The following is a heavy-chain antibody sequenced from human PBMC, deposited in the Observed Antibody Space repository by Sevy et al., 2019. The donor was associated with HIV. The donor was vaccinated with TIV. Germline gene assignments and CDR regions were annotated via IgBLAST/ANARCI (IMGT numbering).Heavy chain of an antibody. D-gene: IGHD1-26*01. Sequence: LSLTCAASGFTFSNYNMNCVRQAPGKGLEWVSSITGSSNYIYYADSLKGRFTASRDNAKNSLYLQMNSLRAEDTAVYYCARDFPVGTTSTFDYWGQGTLVTVSS. CDR2: ITGSSNYI. CDR1: GFTFSNYN. J-gene: IGHJ4*02. CDR3: ARDFPVGTTSTFDY. V-gene: IGHV3-21*01.